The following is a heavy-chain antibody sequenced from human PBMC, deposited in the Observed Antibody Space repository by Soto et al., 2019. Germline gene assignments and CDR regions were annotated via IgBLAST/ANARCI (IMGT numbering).Heavy chain of an antibody. CDR2: IYYSGST. J-gene: IGHJ5*02. V-gene: IGHV4-59*12. CDR3: AGYLLRFLDP. D-gene: IGHD3-3*01. CDR1: GGSISSYY. Sequence: PSETLSLTCTVSGGSISSYYWSWIRQPPGKGLEWIGYIYYSGSTYYNPSLKSRVTISVDTSKNQFSLKLSSVTAADTAVYYCAGYLLRFLDPWGQGTLVTVSS.